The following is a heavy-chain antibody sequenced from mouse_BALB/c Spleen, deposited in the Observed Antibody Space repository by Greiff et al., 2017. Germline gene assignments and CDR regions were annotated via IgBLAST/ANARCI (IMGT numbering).Heavy chain of an antibody. V-gene: IGHV3-6*02. Sequence: VQLKESGPGLVKPSQSLSLTCSVTGYSITSGYYWNWIRQFPGNKLEWMGYISYDGSNNYNPSLKNRITITRDTSKNQFFLKLNSVTTEDTATYYCARGSSSYDYFDYWGQGTTLTVSS. CDR1: GYSITSGYY. CDR3: ARGSSSYDYFDY. D-gene: IGHD1-1*01. J-gene: IGHJ2*01. CDR2: ISYDGSN.